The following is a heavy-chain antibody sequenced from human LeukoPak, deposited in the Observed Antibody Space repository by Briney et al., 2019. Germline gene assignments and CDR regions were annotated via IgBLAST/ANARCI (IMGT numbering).Heavy chain of an antibody. CDR3: ARPYRVGGSFPFDI. CDR1: GGSISTYY. Sequence: PSETLSLTCTVSGGSISTYYWTWIRQSAGKGLEWIGRIYTVGSTSYNPSLRSRVTISVDNSKNQFSLKLSSVTAADTAVYYCARPYRVGGSFPFDIWGQGTMVTVSS. D-gene: IGHD3-16*02. V-gene: IGHV4-4*07. CDR2: IYTVGST. J-gene: IGHJ3*02.